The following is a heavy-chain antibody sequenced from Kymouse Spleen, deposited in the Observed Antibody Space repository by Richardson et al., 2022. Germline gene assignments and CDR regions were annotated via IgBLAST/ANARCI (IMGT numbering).Heavy chain of an antibody. V-gene: IGHV3-33*01. CDR1: GFTFSSYG. J-gene: IGHJ6*02. Sequence: QVQLVESGGGVVQPGRSLRLSCAASGFTFSSYGMHWVRQAPGKGLEWVAVIWYDGSNKYYADSVKGRFTISRDNSKNTLYLQMNSLRAEDTAVYYCARVAGTTSLYYYYYGMDVWGQGTTVTVSS. CDR3: ARVAGTTSLYYYYYGMDV. CDR2: IWYDGSNK. D-gene: IGHD1-7*01.